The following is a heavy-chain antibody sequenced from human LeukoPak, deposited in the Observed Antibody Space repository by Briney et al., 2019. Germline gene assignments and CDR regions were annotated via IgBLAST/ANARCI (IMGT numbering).Heavy chain of an antibody. Sequence: SETLSLTCTVSGGSISSYYWSWIRQPPGKGLEWSGYIYYSGSTNYNPSLKSRVTISVDTSKNQFSLKLSSVTAADTAVYYCARDGAVDILTGYGAFDIWGQGTMVTVSS. D-gene: IGHD3-9*01. CDR2: IYYSGST. V-gene: IGHV4-59*01. CDR1: GGSISSYY. J-gene: IGHJ3*02. CDR3: ARDGAVDILTGYGAFDI.